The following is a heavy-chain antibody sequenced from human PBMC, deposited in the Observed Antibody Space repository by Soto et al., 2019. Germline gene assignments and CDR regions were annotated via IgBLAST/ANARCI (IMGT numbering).Heavy chain of an antibody. J-gene: IGHJ5*02. CDR3: ARAAGRSKLLPYYFDP. CDR2: INPATGDT. CDR1: GYAFTTSA. Sequence: QVHLVQSGAEVQKPGASVRISCQASGYAFTTSAIHWVRQAPGQSLEWMGWINPATGDTKYSQNVRGRVTFALDTSATTAYMDLRSLAYHDTAVYYCARAAGRSKLLPYYFDPWGQGTLVTVSS. D-gene: IGHD3-10*01. V-gene: IGHV1-3*01.